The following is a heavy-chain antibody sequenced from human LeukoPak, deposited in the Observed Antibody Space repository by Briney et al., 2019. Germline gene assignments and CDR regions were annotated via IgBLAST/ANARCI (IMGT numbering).Heavy chain of an antibody. CDR3: ARAAEYYYDSSGYWNNDAFDI. D-gene: IGHD3-22*01. CDR2: IYSGGST. Sequence: GGSLRLSCAASGFTVSSNYMSWVRQAPGKGLEWVSVIYSGGSTYYADSVMGRFTISRENSKNTLYLQMNSLRAEDTAVYYCARAAEYYYDSSGYWNNDAFDIWGQGTMVTVSS. J-gene: IGHJ3*02. V-gene: IGHV3-53*01. CDR1: GFTVSSNY.